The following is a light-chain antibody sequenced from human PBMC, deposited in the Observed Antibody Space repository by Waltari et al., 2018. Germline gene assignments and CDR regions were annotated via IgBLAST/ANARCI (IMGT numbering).Light chain of an antibody. J-gene: IGKJ2*01. V-gene: IGKV4-1*01. CDR2: WAS. CDR1: QSILYSSNNKNY. Sequence: DIVMTQSPDSLAVSLGERATINCKSSQSILYSSNNKNYLAWYQQKPGQPPKLIIYWASTRESGVPDRFSGSGSGTDFTLTISSLQAEDVAVYYCQQYYSGPPHTFGQGTKLEIK. CDR3: QQYYSGPPHT.